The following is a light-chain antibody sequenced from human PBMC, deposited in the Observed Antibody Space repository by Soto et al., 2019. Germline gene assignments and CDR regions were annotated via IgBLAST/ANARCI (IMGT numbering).Light chain of an antibody. V-gene: IGKV2-28*01. Sequence: ETVMTQLPLSLSVTPGEPASMSFSSSHSLLHTNAYNYLDWYLQKPGQSPQLLIYLSSYRASGVPDRSSGSGSGTEFTLRVSRVEAEDVGVYYCMQALQTPLTFGQGTRLEIK. CDR3: MQALQTPLT. CDR1: HSLLHTNAYNY. CDR2: LSS. J-gene: IGKJ5*01.